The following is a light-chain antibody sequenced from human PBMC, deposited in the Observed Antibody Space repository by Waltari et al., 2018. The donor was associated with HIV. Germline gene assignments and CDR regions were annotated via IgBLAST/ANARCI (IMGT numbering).Light chain of an antibody. J-gene: IGKJ2*01. CDR1: QGISSY. CDR2: GAS. CDR3: QQVNSYPVT. V-gene: IGKV1-9*01. Sequence: DIQLTQSPSFLSASVGDRVTITCRASQGISSYLAWYQQKPGKVPKLLIYGASTWQSGVPSRFSGSGSGTEFTLTINSLQPEDFATYYCQQVNSYPVTFGQGTKLEIK.